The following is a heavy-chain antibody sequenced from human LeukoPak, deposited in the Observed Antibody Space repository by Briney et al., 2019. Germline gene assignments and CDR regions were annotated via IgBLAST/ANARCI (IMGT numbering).Heavy chain of an antibody. J-gene: IGHJ4*02. CDR2: ISYDGSSE. D-gene: IGHD2-2*01. CDR1: GFTFSSYA. V-gene: IGHV3-30*04. CDR3: ARGPFGQCSSTSCYYFDY. Sequence: GRSLRLSCAASGFTFSSYAMHWVRQAPGKGLEWVTVISYDGSSEDYADSVRGRLSISRDNSKSTLFLQMNSLRAEDTAVYYCARGPFGQCSSTSCYYFDYWGQGTLVTVSS.